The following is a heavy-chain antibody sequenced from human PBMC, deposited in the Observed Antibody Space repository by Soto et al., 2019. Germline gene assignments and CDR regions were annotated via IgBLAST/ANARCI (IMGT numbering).Heavy chain of an antibody. D-gene: IGHD2-2*01. CDR2: INAGNGNT. CDR3: ASPRRYCSSTSCYYYYGMDV. V-gene: IGHV1-3*01. Sequence: ASVKVSCKASGYTFTSYAMHWVRQAPGQRLEWMGWINAGNGNTKYSQKFQGRVTITRDTSASTAYMELSSLRSEDTAVYYCASPRRYCSSTSCYYYYGMDVWGQGTTVTV. CDR1: GYTFTSYA. J-gene: IGHJ6*02.